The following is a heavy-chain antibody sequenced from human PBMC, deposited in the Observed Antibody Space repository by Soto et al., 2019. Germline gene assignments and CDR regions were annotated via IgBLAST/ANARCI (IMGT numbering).Heavy chain of an antibody. Sequence: SETLSLTCTVSGGSISSYYCSWIRQPAGKGLEWIGRIYTSGSTNYNPSLKSRVTMSVDTSKNQFSLKLSSVTAADTAVYYCARGPEPPYSSRGAWFDPWGQGTLVTVSS. V-gene: IGHV4-4*07. D-gene: IGHD6-13*01. J-gene: IGHJ5*02. CDR3: ARGPEPPYSSRGAWFDP. CDR2: IYTSGST. CDR1: GGSISSYY.